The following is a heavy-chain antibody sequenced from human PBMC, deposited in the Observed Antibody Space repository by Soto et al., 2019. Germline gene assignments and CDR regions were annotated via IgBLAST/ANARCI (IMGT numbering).Heavy chain of an antibody. CDR1: GFSFEDYT. CDR2: ISWDGGRT. CDR3: ARDSYYVLTGETRYIDH. Sequence: PGGSLRLSCAASGFSFEDYTMHWVRHTPGKGPEWISLISWDGGRTLYSDSVKGRFIISRDNSKNSLYLQMNSLTTEDTALYFCARDSYYVLTGETRYIDHWGQGTPLTVS. D-gene: IGHD3-9*01. J-gene: IGHJ4*02. V-gene: IGHV3-43*01.